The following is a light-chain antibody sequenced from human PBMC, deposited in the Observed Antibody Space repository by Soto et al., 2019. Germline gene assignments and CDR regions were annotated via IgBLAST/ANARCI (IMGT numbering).Light chain of an antibody. CDR1: QSVSSY. CDR3: QQRSNWYT. J-gene: IGKJ2*01. Sequence: IVLTQSPATLSLSPVERATLSCRASQSVSSYLAWYQQKPGQAPRLLIYDASNRATGIPARFSGSGSGTDFTLTISSLEHEDFAVYYCQQRSNWYTFGQGTKRAIK. V-gene: IGKV3-11*01. CDR2: DAS.